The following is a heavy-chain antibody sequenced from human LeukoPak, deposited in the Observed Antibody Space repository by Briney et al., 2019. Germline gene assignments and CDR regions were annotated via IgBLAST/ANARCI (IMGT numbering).Heavy chain of an antibody. J-gene: IGHJ6*03. CDR3: AKGSKAVLFTRDHYMDV. Sequence: GGSLRLTCAASGFTFSSYDIHWVRQAPGKGLEWVAFIRYDGSNKYYADSVRGRFTISRDNSKNTLYLQMNSLRAEDTAVYFCAKGSKAVLFTRDHYMDVWGKGTTVTISS. CDR1: GFTFSSYD. CDR2: IRYDGSNK. V-gene: IGHV3-30*02. D-gene: IGHD6-19*01.